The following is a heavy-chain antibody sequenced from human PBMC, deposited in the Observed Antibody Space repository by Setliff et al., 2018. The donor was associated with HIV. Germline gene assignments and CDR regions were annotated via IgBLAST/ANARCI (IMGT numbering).Heavy chain of an antibody. CDR3: AKTLPTLYPPHDYYFAMDV. D-gene: IGHD2-15*01. CDR1: GFPFGSYA. CDR2: ISGSGDST. J-gene: IGHJ6*02. Sequence: GSLRLSCAPSGFPFGSYAMSWVRQAPGKGLEWVSVISGSGDSTFYADSLKGRFTISRDNSKNTLYLQMNSLRAEDTAVYYCAKTLPTLYPPHDYYFAMDVWGQGTTVTVSS. V-gene: IGHV3-23*01.